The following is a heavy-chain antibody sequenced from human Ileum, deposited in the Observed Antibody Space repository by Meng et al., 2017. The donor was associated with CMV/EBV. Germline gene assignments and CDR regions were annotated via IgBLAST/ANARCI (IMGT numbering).Heavy chain of an antibody. Sequence: GESLKISCNGSGYSFTNYWIAWVLHMPGKGLEWMGIIYPGDSDTRYSPSFQGQVTISADKSISTAYLQWSSLKASDSAIYYCARRWVGNRDGYNFDYWGQGTLVTVSS. J-gene: IGHJ4*02. CDR1: GYSFTNYW. V-gene: IGHV5-51*01. CDR3: ARRWVGNRDGYNFDY. D-gene: IGHD5-24*01. CDR2: IYPGDSDT.